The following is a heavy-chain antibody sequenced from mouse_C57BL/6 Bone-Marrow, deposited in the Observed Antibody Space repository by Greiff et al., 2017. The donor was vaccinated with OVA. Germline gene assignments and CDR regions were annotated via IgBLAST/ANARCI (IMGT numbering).Heavy chain of an antibody. Sequence: EVKLVESGGGLVKPGGSLKLSCAASGFTFSDYGMHWVRQAPEKGLEWVAYISSGSSTIYYADTVKGRFTISRDNAKNTLFLQMTSLRSEYTAMYYCARINYWYFDVWGTGTTVTVSS. V-gene: IGHV5-17*01. CDR1: GFTFSDYG. CDR3: ARINYWYFDV. CDR2: ISSGSSTI. J-gene: IGHJ1*03.